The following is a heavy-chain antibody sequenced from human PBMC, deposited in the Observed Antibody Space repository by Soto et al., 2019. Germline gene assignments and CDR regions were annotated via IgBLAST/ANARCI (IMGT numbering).Heavy chain of an antibody. Sequence: GGSLRLSCAASGFTFSSYAMSWVRQAPGKGLEWVSAISGSGGSTYYADSVKGRFTISRDNSKNTLYLQMNSLRAEDTAVYYCAKDHGQLGYYYMDVWGKGTTVTVSS. V-gene: IGHV3-23*01. CDR1: GFTFSSYA. CDR2: ISGSGGST. D-gene: IGHD6-6*01. CDR3: AKDHGQLGYYYMDV. J-gene: IGHJ6*03.